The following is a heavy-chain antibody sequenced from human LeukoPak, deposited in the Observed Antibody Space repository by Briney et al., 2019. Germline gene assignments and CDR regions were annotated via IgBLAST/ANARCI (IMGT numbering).Heavy chain of an antibody. CDR3: ARGDGYSFFDY. V-gene: IGHV3-53*01. D-gene: IGHD5-24*01. CDR1: GFSVTNNY. CDR2: FYVGGAT. J-gene: IGHJ4*02. Sequence: PGGSLRLSCAVSGFSVTNNYMSWVRQAPGKGLEWVSVFYVGGATYYADSVKGRFTISRDNSENTLYLQVKSLRAEDTAVYYCARGDGYSFFDYWGQGTLVTVSS.